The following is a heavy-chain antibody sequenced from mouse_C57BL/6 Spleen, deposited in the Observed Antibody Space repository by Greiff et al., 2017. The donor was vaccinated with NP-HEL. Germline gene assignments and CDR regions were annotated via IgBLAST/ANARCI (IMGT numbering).Heavy chain of an antibody. J-gene: IGHJ2*01. CDR2: IDPSDSYT. CDR1: GYTFTSYW. D-gene: IGHD2-5*01. CDR3: ARSSNSYYYFDY. Sequence: QVQLQQPGAELVKPGASVKLSCKASGYTFTSYWMQWVKQRPGQGLEWIGEIDPSDSYTTYTQKFKGKATLTVDTSSSTAYMQLSSLTSEDAAVYYCARSSNSYYYFDYWGQGTTLTVSS. V-gene: IGHV1-50*01.